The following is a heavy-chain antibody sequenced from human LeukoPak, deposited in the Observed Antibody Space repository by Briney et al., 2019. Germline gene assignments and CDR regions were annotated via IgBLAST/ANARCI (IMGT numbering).Heavy chain of an antibody. J-gene: IGHJ4*02. CDR1: GYTFTAYC. CDR3: ARVDCNSTSCYIPGDY. CDR2: INPNSGGS. Sequence: ASVKVSCKASGYTFTAYCMHWVRQAPGQGLEWMGRINPNSGGSNYAQKFQGRVTMTRDTSISTAYMELSRLRSDDTAVYYCARVDCNSTSCYIPGDYWGQGTLVTVSS. V-gene: IGHV1-2*06. D-gene: IGHD2-2*02.